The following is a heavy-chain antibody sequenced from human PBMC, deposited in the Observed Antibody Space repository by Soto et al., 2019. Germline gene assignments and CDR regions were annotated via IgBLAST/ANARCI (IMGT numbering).Heavy chain of an antibody. CDR3: ARHSGGNSGDY. V-gene: IGHV3-66*04. D-gene: IGHD2-15*01. CDR2: IYSGGST. J-gene: IGHJ4*02. Sequence: EVQLVESGGGLVQPGGSLRLSCAASGFTVSSNYMSWVRQAPGKGLEWVSVIYSGGSTYYADSVKGRFTISRDNSKNTLYLQMNSVRAEDTAVYYCARHSGGNSGDYWGQGTLVTVSS. CDR1: GFTVSSNY.